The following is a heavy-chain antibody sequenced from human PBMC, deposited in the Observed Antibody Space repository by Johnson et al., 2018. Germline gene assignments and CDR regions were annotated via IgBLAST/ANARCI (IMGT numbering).Heavy chain of an antibody. D-gene: IGHD4/OR15-4a*01. CDR1: GFTFSRHA. CDR3: ARVQNYGGTASYMDG. CDR2: ISASGSST. Sequence: VQLVESGGGLVRPGGPLRLSCAASGFTFSRHAMSWVRQAPGKGLEWVATISASGSSTYYADSVKGRFTISRKNSKKTLYLQMNSLRGEDTARHYCARVQNYGGTASYMDGWGKGTTVTVAS. J-gene: IGHJ6*03. V-gene: IGHV3-23*04.